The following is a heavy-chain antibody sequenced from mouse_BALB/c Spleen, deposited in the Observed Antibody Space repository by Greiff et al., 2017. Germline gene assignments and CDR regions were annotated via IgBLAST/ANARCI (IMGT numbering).Heavy chain of an antibody. J-gene: IGHJ4*01. CDR2: IWGDGST. Sequence: VQLQQSGPGLVAPSQSLSITCTVSGFSLTGYGVNWVRQPPGKGLEWLGMIWGDGSTDYNSALKSRLSISKDNSKSQVFLKMNSLQTDDTARYYCAREGIYDGYPYAMDYWGQGTSVTVAS. V-gene: IGHV2-6-7*01. CDR3: AREGIYDGYPYAMDY. D-gene: IGHD2-3*01. CDR1: GFSLTGYG.